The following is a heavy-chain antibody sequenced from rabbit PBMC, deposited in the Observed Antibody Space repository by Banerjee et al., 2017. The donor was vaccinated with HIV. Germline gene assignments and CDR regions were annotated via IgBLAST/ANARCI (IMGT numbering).Heavy chain of an antibody. CDR2: IYAGASGST. V-gene: IGHV1S40*01. CDR1: GFSFFDGYY. Sequence: QSLEESGGDLVKPGTSLTLTCTASGFSFFDGYYMCWVRQAPGKGLEWIGCIYAGASGSTYYASWAKGRFTISKTSSTTVTLQMTSLTAADTATYFCARDLTDAIGWNFGWWGPGTLVTVS. J-gene: IGHJ4*01. CDR3: ARDLTDAIGWNFGW. D-gene: IGHD4-1*01.